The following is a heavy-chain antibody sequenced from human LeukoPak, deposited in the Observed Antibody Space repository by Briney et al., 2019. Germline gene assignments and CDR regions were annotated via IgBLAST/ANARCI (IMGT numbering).Heavy chain of an antibody. D-gene: IGHD3-22*01. CDR1: GGSVSSGSYY. V-gene: IGHV4-61*01. J-gene: IGHJ4*02. Sequence: PSETLSLTCTVSGGSVSSGSYYWSWIRQPPGKGLEWIGYIYYSGSTNYNPSLQSRVTISVDTSKSQFSLKLSSVTAADTAVYYCARGGYYDSSGYSNWGQGTLVTVSS. CDR2: IYYSGST. CDR3: ARGGYYDSSGYSN.